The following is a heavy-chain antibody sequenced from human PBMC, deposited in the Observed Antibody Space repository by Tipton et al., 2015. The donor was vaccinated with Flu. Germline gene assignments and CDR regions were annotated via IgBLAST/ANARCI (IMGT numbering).Heavy chain of an antibody. V-gene: IGHV5-51*01. CDR2: VDPGDSET. Sequence: VQLVQSGAEVKKPGESLKISCKGSGYSFINYWIGWVRQMPGKGLEWMGIVDPGDSETRYSPSFQGQVTISVDKSISTAYLQWSSLKASDTAVYYCVRQPTIAAAGAYFDYWGQGTLVTVSS. CDR3: VRQPTIAAAGAYFDY. D-gene: IGHD6-13*01. CDR1: GYSFINYW. J-gene: IGHJ4*02.